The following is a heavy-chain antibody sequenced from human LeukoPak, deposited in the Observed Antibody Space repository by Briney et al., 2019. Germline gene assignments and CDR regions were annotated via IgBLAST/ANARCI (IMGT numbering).Heavy chain of an antibody. Sequence: GGSLRLSCAASGFTFSSYEMNWVRQAPGKGLEWVARIRSKTEGETKEYAASVKGRFTISRDDSRSRLYLQMNSFKTEDTAVYYCATGVVTGTSRWGQGTLVTVSS. J-gene: IGHJ4*02. CDR2: IRSKTEGETK. CDR3: ATGVVTGTSR. D-gene: IGHD1-1*01. V-gene: IGHV3-15*01. CDR1: GFTFSSYE.